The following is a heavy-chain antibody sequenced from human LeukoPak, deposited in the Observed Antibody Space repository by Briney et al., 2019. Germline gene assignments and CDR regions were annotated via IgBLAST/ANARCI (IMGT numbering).Heavy chain of an antibody. D-gene: IGHD3-3*01. CDR2: FYSGGKT. Sequence: PGGSLRLSCAASGFTVSSSYMSWVRQAPGKGLEWVSVFYSGGKTYYTDSVKGRFTISRDNAKNSLYLQMNSLRAEDTALYYCAKGGDFPEGLFDPWGQGTLVTVSS. CDR3: AKGGDFPEGLFDP. V-gene: IGHV3-53*05. CDR1: GFTVSSSY. J-gene: IGHJ5*02.